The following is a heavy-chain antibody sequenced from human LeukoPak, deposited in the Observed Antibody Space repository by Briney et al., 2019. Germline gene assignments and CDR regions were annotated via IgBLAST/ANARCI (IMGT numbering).Heavy chain of an antibody. CDR2: RSDDGSAQ. CDR3: AKDRDPYSSGTWDS. Sequence: GGSLRLSCIASGFAFNKYGMHWVRQAPGKGLEWVAVRSDDGSAQHYADSVRGRFTISRDHSQNTLSLQMNSLRPEDTAMYFCAKDRDPYSSGTWDSWGQGTLVIVSS. V-gene: IGHV3-30*18. D-gene: IGHD3-22*01. CDR1: GFAFNKYG. J-gene: IGHJ1*01.